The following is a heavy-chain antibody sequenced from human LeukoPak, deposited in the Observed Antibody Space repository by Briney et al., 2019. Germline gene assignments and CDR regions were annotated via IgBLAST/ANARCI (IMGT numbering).Heavy chain of an antibody. J-gene: IGHJ4*02. CDR2: TSWNSGSI. Sequence: GGSLRLSCAASGFSFDDHAMHWVRQAPGKGLEWVSGTSWNSGSIGYADSVKGRFTTSKDNVKNSLYLHMNTLRAEDTAFYYCAKGYSSSWSLPFDYRGQGTLVTVSS. V-gene: IGHV3-9*01. D-gene: IGHD6-13*01. CDR1: GFSFDDHA. CDR3: AKGYSSSWSLPFDY.